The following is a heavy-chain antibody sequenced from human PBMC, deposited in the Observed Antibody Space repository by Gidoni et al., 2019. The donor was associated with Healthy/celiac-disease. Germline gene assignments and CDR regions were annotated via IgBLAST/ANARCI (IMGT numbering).Heavy chain of an antibody. CDR2: IIPIFGTA. D-gene: IGHD4-17*01. CDR1: GGPFSSYA. Sequence: QVQLVQSGAEVKRPGSSVKVSCKASGGPFSSYAIRWVRRAPGQGLGGMGGIIPIFGTANYAQKFQGRVTITADETTSTAYMELSSLRSEDTAVYYCARLGDGDYVRGWFDPWGQGTLVTVSS. J-gene: IGHJ5*02. CDR3: ARLGDGDYVRGWFDP. V-gene: IGHV1-69*01.